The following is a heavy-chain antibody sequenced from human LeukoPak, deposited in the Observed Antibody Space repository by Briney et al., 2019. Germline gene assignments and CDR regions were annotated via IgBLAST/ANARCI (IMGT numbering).Heavy chain of an antibody. J-gene: IGHJ3*02. V-gene: IGHV3-21*01. D-gene: IGHD3-22*01. CDR3: ARVTGGIVVAKAAFDI. CDR1: GFTFSSYS. CDR2: ISSSSSYI. Sequence: GGSLRLSCAASGFTFSSYSMNWVRQAPGKGLEWVSSISSSSSYIYYADSVKGRFTISRDNAKNSLYLQMNSLRAEDTAVYYCARVTGGIVVAKAAFDIWGQGTMVTVSS.